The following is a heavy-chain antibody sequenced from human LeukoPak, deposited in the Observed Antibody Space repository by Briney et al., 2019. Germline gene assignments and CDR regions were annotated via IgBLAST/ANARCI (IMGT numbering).Heavy chain of an antibody. J-gene: IGHJ4*02. D-gene: IGHD6-6*01. CDR3: AKGSSSSRPYYFDY. Sequence: GGSLRLSCAASGFTFSNYAVSWVRQAPGKGLEWFSAITSSGGDTYHADSVKGRFTISRDNSKNTLHLQMNSLRAEDTAVYYCAKGSSSSRPYYFDYWGQGTLVTVSP. CDR2: ITSSGGDT. V-gene: IGHV3-23*01. CDR1: GFTFSNYA.